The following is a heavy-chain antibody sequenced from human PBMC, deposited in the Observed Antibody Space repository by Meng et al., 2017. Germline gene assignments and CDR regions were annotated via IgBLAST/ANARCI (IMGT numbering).Heavy chain of an antibody. Sequence: VQRVQLGAEVKKPGSSVKVSCKASGGTFSSYAISWVRQAPGQGLEWMGGIIPIFGTANYAQKFQGRVTITADESTSTAYMELSSLRSEDTAVYYCATRHYYDSSGYSYWYFDLWGRGTLVTVSS. D-gene: IGHD3-22*01. CDR3: ATRHYYDSSGYSYWYFDL. CDR2: IIPIFGTA. CDR1: GGTFSSYA. V-gene: IGHV1-69*01. J-gene: IGHJ2*01.